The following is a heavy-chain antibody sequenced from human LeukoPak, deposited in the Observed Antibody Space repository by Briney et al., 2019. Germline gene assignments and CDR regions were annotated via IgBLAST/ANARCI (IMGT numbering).Heavy chain of an antibody. D-gene: IGHD2-2*01. CDR3: ARTRSANYYYYYHYMDV. J-gene: IGHJ6*03. CDR2: MNPNNGDT. V-gene: IGHV1-8*03. Sequence: ASVKVSCKASGYTFTSYGISWVRQAPGQGLEWMGWMNPNNGDTGYAQKFQGRVTITRNTSISTAYMELSSLRSEDTAVYYCARTRSANYYYYYHYMDVWGKGTTVTVSS. CDR1: GYTFTSYG.